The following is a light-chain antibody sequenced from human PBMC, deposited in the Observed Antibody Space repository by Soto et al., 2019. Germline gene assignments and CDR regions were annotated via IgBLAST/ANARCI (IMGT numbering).Light chain of an antibody. CDR2: EVS. CDR1: SSDVGGYNY. CDR3: SSYAGSTLYV. J-gene: IGLJ1*01. Sequence: QSVLTQPPSASGSPGQSVTISCTGTSSDVGGYNYVSWYQQHPGKAPKLMIYEVSERPSGVPDRFSGSKSGNTASLTVSGLQAEDEADYYCSSYAGSTLYVFGTGTRSPS. V-gene: IGLV2-8*01.